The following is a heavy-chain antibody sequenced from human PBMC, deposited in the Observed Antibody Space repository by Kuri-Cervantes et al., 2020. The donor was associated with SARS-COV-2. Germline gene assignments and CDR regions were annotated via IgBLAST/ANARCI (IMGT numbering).Heavy chain of an antibody. V-gene: IGHV1-18*01. Sequence: ASVNVSCMASGYTFTSYGISWVRQAPGQGLEWMGWISAYNGNTNYAQKFQGRVTMTRDTSISTAYMELSRLRSDDTAVYYCARDADSSSWYPGAFDIWGQGTMVTVSS. CDR3: ARDADSSSWYPGAFDI. CDR2: ISAYNGNT. J-gene: IGHJ3*02. CDR1: GYTFTSYG. D-gene: IGHD6-13*01.